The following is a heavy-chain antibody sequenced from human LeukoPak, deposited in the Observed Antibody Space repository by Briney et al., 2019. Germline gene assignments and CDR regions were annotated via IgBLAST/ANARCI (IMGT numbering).Heavy chain of an antibody. CDR3: AKDVDYDILTGSYYFDY. V-gene: IGHV3-7*03. D-gene: IGHD3-9*01. CDR1: GFTFSSHW. J-gene: IGHJ4*02. Sequence: GGSLRLSCAASGFTFSSHWMSWVRQAPGKGLEWVANIKKDGSEKYYVDAVKGRFTISRDNAKNSLYLQMNSLRAEDMALYYCAKDVDYDILTGSYYFDYWGQGTLVTVSS. CDR2: IKKDGSEK.